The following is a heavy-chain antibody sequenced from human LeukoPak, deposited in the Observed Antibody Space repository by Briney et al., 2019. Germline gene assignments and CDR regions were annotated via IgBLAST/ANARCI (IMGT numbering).Heavy chain of an antibody. V-gene: IGHV3-21*01. J-gene: IGHJ1*01. D-gene: IGHD3-22*01. CDR1: GFTFSSYS. CDR3: ARDFDNDYDSSGYYSAHFQH. CDR2: ISSSSSYI. Sequence: GGPLRLSCAASGFTFSSYSMNGVRQAPGKGLEWVSSISSSSSYIYYADSVKGRFTISRDNAKNSLYLQMNSLRAEDTAVYYCARDFDNDYDSSGYYSAHFQHWGQGTLVTVSS.